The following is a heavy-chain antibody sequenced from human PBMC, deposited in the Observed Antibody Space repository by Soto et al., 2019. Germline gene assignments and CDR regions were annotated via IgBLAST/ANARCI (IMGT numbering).Heavy chain of an antibody. V-gene: IGHV4-34*01. Sequence: KPSETLSLTCAVYGGSFSGYYWSWIRQPPGKGLEWIGEINHSGSTNYNPSLKSRVTISVDTSKNQFSLKLSSVTAADTAVYYCARGRVAARNWFDPWGQGTLVTVSS. D-gene: IGHD2-15*01. CDR1: GGSFSGYY. CDR2: INHSGST. CDR3: ARGRVAARNWFDP. J-gene: IGHJ5*02.